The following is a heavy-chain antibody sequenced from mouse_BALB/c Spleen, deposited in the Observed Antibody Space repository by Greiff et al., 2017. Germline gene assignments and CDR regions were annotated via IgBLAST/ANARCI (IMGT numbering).Heavy chain of an antibody. CDR1: GYTFTSYW. CDR3: TRRDGSSYWWYFDV. D-gene: IGHD1-1*01. CDR2: IYPGNSDT. Sequence: VQLQQSGTVLARPGASVKMSCKASGYTFTSYWMHWVKQRPGQGLEWIGAIYPGNSDTSYNQKFKGKAKLTAVTSTSTAYMELSSLTNEDSAVYYCTRRDGSSYWWYFDVWGAGTTVTVSS. V-gene: IGHV1-5*01. J-gene: IGHJ1*01.